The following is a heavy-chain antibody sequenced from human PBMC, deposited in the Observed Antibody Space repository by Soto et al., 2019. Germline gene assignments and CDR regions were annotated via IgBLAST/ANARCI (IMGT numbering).Heavy chain of an antibody. V-gene: IGHV3-23*01. Sequence: PGGSLRLSCAASGFTFSSYSMSWVRQAPGKGLEWVSAISGSGGSTYYADSAKGRFTISRDNSKNTQYLQMNSLRAEDTAVYYCAKDQGRHKPEYYFDYWGQGTLVTVSS. J-gene: IGHJ4*02. CDR1: GFTFSSYS. CDR2: ISGSGGST. CDR3: AKDQGRHKPEYYFDY.